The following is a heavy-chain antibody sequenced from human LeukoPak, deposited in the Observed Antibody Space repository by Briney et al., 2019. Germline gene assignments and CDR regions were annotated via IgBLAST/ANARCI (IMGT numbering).Heavy chain of an antibody. D-gene: IGHD3-10*01. CDR3: AREGLNMVRGVIPKEAWGWFDP. Sequence: SETLSLTCAVYGGSFSGYYWSWIRQPPGKGLEWIGEINHSGSTNYNPSLKSRVTISVDTSKNQFSLKLNSVTAADTAVYYCAREGLNMVRGVIPKEAWGWFDPWGQGTLVTVSS. V-gene: IGHV4-34*01. J-gene: IGHJ5*02. CDR1: GGSFSGYY. CDR2: INHSGST.